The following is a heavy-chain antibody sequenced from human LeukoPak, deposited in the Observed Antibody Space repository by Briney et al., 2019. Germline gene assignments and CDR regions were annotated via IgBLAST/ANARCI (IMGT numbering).Heavy chain of an antibody. J-gene: IGHJ4*02. CDR1: GGSISSTIYY. CDR3: ARVGWATVTTFGFDY. V-gene: IGHV4-39*07. CDR2: IYYRGST. Sequence: KASETLSLTCIVSGGSISSTIYYWGWIRPPPGKGLEWIGSIYYRGSTYYNPTLKSRVAISVDTSKNQFSLKLSSVAAAGTAVYYCARVGWATVTTFGFDYWGQGTLVTVSS. D-gene: IGHD4-17*01.